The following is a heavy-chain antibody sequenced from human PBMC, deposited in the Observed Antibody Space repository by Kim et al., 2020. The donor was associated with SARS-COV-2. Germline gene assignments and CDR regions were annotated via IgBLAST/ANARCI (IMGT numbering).Heavy chain of an antibody. J-gene: IGHJ5*02. CDR3: ARGVRHFGELHRGWFDP. Sequence: SETLSLTCDVDGGSFSDYYWTWIRQPPGKGLEWIGEINHRGNTNYNPSLRSRVTISVDTSRNEFSLTLSSVTAADMAVYYCARGVRHFGELHRGWFDPWGQGTLVSVSS. CDR2: INHRGNT. D-gene: IGHD3-10*01. CDR1: GGSFSDYY. V-gene: IGHV4-34*01.